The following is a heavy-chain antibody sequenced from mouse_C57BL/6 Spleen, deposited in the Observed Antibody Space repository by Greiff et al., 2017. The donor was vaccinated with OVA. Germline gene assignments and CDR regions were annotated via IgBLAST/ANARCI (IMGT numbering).Heavy chain of an antibody. CDR3: ARWEGNYDDY. Sequence: VKLQQSGPELVKPGASVKISCKASGYAFSSSWMNWVKQRPGKGLEWIGRIYPGDGDTNYNGKFKGKATLTADKTSSTAYMQLSSLTSEDSAVYFCARWEGNYDDYWGQGTTLTVSS. CDR1: GYAFSSSW. CDR2: IYPGDGDT. J-gene: IGHJ2*01. V-gene: IGHV1-82*01. D-gene: IGHD4-1*01.